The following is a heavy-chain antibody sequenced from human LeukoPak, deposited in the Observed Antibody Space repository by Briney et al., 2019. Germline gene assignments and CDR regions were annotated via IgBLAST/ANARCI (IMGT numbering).Heavy chain of an antibody. Sequence: ASVKVSCKASGYTFTGYYMHWVRQAHGQGLEWMGWINPNSGGTNYAQKFQGRVTMTRDTSISTAYMELSRLRSDDTAVYYCARGHGYSSSWGDYWDQGTLVTVSS. V-gene: IGHV1-2*02. J-gene: IGHJ4*02. CDR1: GYTFTGYY. D-gene: IGHD6-13*01. CDR2: INPNSGGT. CDR3: ARGHGYSSSWGDY.